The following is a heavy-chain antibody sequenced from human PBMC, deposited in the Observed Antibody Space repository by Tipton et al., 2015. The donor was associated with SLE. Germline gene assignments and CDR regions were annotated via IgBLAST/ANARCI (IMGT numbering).Heavy chain of an antibody. CDR2: IYPHDSDT. Sequence: QLVQSGAEVKKPGESLKISCKGSGYSFASYWIGWVRQMPGKGLEWMGIIYPHDSDTRYSPSFEGQVTISVDKSINTAYLQWSSLKASDTAMYYCARPRTIEAPFDKWGQGTLVTVSS. V-gene: IGHV5-51*03. CDR1: GYSFASYW. D-gene: IGHD6-6*01. J-gene: IGHJ4*02. CDR3: ARPRTIEAPFDK.